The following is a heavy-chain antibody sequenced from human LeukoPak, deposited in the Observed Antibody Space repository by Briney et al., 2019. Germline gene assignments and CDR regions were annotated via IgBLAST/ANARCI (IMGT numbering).Heavy chain of an antibody. CDR2: INPNSGGT. V-gene: IGHV1-2*02. Sequence: ASVKVSCKASGYTFTGYYMHWVRQAPGQGLEWMGWINPNSGGTNYAQKFQGRVTMTRDTSISTAYMELSRLRSDDAAMYYCASVDIVATALDYWGQGTLVTVSS. D-gene: IGHD5-12*01. J-gene: IGHJ4*02. CDR1: GYTFTGYY. CDR3: ASVDIVATALDY.